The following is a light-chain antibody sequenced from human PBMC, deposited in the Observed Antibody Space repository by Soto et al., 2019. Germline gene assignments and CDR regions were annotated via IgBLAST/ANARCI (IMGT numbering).Light chain of an antibody. V-gene: IGKV3-15*01. Sequence: EIVMTQSPATLSVSPGERATLYCRASPSVSSNLAWYQQKPGQAPRLLIYGASTRATGIPARFSGSGSGTEFTLTISSLQSEDFAVYYCQQYNNWPRTFGQGTKVEIK. J-gene: IGKJ1*01. CDR3: QQYNNWPRT. CDR2: GAS. CDR1: PSVSSN.